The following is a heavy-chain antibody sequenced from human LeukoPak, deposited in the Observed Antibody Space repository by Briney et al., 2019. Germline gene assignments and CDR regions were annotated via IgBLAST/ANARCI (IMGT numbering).Heavy chain of an antibody. CDR1: GFTFSNYW. J-gene: IGHJ6*02. CDR3: ASLGVAGRAYYYGMDV. V-gene: IGHV3-7*03. D-gene: IGHD6-19*01. CDR2: IKEDLSEI. Sequence: PGGSLRLSCAASGFTFSNYWMNWVREAPGQGPEWGANIKEDLSEIDYVASVKGRFTISRDNAKNSLYLQMNSLRGEDTAVYYCASLGVAGRAYYYGMDVWGQGTTVTVSS.